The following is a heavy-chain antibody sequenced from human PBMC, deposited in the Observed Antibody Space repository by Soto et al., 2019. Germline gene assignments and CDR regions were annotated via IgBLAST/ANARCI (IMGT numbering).Heavy chain of an antibody. CDR3: ARVWALSGVFD. CDR2: IKQDGSEK. D-gene: IGHD3-16*01. V-gene: IGHV3-7*05. J-gene: IGHJ4*02. Sequence: EVQLVESGGGLVQPGGSLRLSCAASGFTFSGYWMNWVRQAPGKGLEWVANIKQDGSEKNYVDSVKGRFTVSRDNAKNSLYLQMNSLTAEDTAVYFCARVWALSGVFDWGQGTLVTVS. CDR1: GFTFSGYW.